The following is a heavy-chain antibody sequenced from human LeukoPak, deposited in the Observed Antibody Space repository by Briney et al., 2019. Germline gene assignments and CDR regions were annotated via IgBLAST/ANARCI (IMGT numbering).Heavy chain of an antibody. D-gene: IGHD3-22*01. J-gene: IGHJ4*02. V-gene: IGHV3-23*01. CDR3: ARYLTYDSRFDY. CDR1: GFTFSSYA. CDR2: ISGSGGST. Sequence: GGSLRLSCAASGFTFSSYAMSWVRQAPGKGLEWVSAISGSGGSTYYADSVKGRFTISRDNSKNTLYLQMNSLRAEDTAVYYCARYLTYDSRFDYWGQGTLVTVSS.